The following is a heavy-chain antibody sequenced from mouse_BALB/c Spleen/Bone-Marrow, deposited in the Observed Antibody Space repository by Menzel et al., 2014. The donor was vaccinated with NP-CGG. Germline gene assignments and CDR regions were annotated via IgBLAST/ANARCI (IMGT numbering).Heavy chain of an antibody. Sequence: LVESGAELVKPGASVKLSCKTSGYTFTSYWIQWVKQRPGQGLGWIGEIFPGTGTTYYNEKFKDKATLNIDTSSSTAYMQLSSLTSEDSAVYFCARKGISTVIATAYYFDYWGQGSTLTVSS. J-gene: IGHJ2*01. V-gene: IGHV1S132*01. CDR1: GYTFTSYW. CDR3: ARKGISTVIATAYYFDY. D-gene: IGHD2-4*01. CDR2: IFPGTGTT.